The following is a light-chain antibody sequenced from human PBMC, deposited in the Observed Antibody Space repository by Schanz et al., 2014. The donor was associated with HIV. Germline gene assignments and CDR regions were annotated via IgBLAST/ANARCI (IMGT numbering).Light chain of an antibody. Sequence: QSALTQPASVSGSPGQSITISCTGTSSDVGKYNYVSWYKQHPGKAPQLIIYEVTKRPSGVPDRFSGSKSGNTASLTVSGLQAEDEADYYCSSYAGRNNLVVFGGGTKLTVL. CDR1: SSDVGKYNY. CDR3: SSYAGRNNLVV. CDR2: EVT. J-gene: IGLJ2*01. V-gene: IGLV2-8*01.